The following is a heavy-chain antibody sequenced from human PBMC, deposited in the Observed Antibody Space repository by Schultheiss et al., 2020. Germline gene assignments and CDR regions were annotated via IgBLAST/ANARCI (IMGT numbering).Heavy chain of an antibody. Sequence: SETLSLTCTVSGGSISSYYWSWIRQPPGKGLEWIGYIYYSGSTNYNPSLKSRVTISVDTSKNQFSLKLSSVTAADTAVYYCARSGYIYEPGSWPSDYGMDLWRYGT. CDR2: IYYSGST. CDR3: ARSGYIYEPGSWPSDYGMDL. D-gene: IGHD3-10*01. J-gene: IGHJ6*02. V-gene: IGHV4-59*01. CDR1: GGSISSYY.